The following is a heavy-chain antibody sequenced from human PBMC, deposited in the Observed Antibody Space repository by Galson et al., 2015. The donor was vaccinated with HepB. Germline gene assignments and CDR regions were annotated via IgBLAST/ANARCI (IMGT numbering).Heavy chain of an antibody. Sequence: SLRLSCAASGFTFSSYGMHWVRQAPGKGLEWVAVIWYDGSNKYYADSVKGRFTISRDNSKNTLYLQMNSLRAEDTAVYYCARSLNDYGDYAYDAFDIWGQGTMVTVSS. CDR2: IWYDGSNK. CDR3: ARSLNDYGDYAYDAFDI. D-gene: IGHD4-17*01. V-gene: IGHV3-33*01. CDR1: GFTFSSYG. J-gene: IGHJ3*02.